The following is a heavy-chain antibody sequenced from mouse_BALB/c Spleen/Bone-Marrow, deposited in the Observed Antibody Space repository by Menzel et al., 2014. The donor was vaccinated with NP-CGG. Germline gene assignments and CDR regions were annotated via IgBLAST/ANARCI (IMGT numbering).Heavy chain of an antibody. Sequence: VKQKPGQGLEWIGWIYPGSGNTKYNEKFKGKATLTVDTSSSTAYMQLSSLTSEDTAVYFCARSGGYYVRFAYWGQGTLVTVSA. CDR3: ARSGGYYVRFAY. J-gene: IGHJ3*01. CDR2: IYPGSGNT. V-gene: IGHV1-84*02. D-gene: IGHD2-3*01.